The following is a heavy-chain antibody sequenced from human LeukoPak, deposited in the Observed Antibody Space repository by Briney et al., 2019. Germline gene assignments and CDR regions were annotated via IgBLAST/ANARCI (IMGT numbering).Heavy chain of an antibody. CDR2: ISSSSSYT. Sequence: LSLTCTVSGSSISSYYWSWIRQPPGKGLEWVSYISSSSSYTNYADSVKGRFTISRDNTKNSLYLQMSSLRAEDTAVYYCARSMTTVTTIDYWGQGTLVTVSS. J-gene: IGHJ4*02. V-gene: IGHV3-11*06. CDR3: ARSMTTVTTIDY. CDR1: GSSISSYY. D-gene: IGHD4-17*01.